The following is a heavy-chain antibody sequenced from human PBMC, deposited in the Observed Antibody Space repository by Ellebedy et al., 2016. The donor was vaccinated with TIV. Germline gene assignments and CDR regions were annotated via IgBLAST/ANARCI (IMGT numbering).Heavy chain of an antibody. V-gene: IGHV3-30-3*01. Sequence: PGGSLRLSCAGSGFTFSSHSMHWVRQVPGKGLEWVAIISFDGNLKDYAVSVRGRFPISRDNSKNTLYLLMNSLRADDTALYYCARRLVICSGGSCPRSYGMDVWGQGTTVTVSS. D-gene: IGHD2-15*01. CDR2: ISFDGNLK. CDR3: ARRLVICSGGSCPRSYGMDV. J-gene: IGHJ6*02. CDR1: GFTFSSHS.